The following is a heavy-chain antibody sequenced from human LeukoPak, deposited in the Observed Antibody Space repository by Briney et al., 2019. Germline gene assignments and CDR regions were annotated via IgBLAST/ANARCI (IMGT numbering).Heavy chain of an antibody. V-gene: IGHV3-23*01. D-gene: IGHD2-21*01. Sequence: PGGSLRLSCAASGFTFSSYAMSWVRQAPGKGLEWVSAISGSGGSTYYADSVKGRFTISRDNSKNTLYLQMNSLRAEDTAVYYCARPFRGDYLPYYYWGQGTLVTVSS. CDR2: ISGSGGST. CDR1: GFTFSSYA. J-gene: IGHJ4*02. CDR3: ARPFRGDYLPYYY.